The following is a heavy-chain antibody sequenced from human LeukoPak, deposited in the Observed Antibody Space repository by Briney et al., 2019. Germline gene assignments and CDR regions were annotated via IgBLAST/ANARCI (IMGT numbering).Heavy chain of an antibody. CDR2: ISSNGNSI. CDR1: GFTFNNYQ. D-gene: IGHD3-10*01. CDR3: ARDRHRFGASDY. V-gene: IGHV3-48*03. Sequence: GGSLRLSCAASGFTFNNYQINWVRQAPGKGLEWISYISSNGNSIYYADSVKGRFTISRDNDKNSLYLQMNSLRAEDTAVYYCARDRHRFGASDYWGQGTLVTVSS. J-gene: IGHJ4*02.